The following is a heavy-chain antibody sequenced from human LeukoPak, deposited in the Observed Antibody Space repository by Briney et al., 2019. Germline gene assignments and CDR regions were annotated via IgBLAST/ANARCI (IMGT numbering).Heavy chain of an antibody. CDR2: INTNTGNP. CDR3: ARAGHRYYGSGSHCGY. V-gene: IGHV7-4-1*02. CDR1: GYTFTNYY. D-gene: IGHD3-10*01. Sequence: ASVKVSCKASGYTFTNYYIHWVRQAPGQGLEWMGWINTNTGNPTYAQGFTGRFVFSLDTSVSTAYLQISSLKAEDTAVYYCARAGHRYYGSGSHCGYWGQGTLVTVSS. J-gene: IGHJ4*02.